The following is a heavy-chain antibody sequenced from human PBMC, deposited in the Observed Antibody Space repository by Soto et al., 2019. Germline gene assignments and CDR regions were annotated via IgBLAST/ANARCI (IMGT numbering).Heavy chain of an antibody. D-gene: IGHD3-9*01. Sequence: GGSLRLSCAASGFTFSSYAMSWVRQAPGKGLEWVSAISGSGGSTYYADSVKGRFTISRDNSKNTLYLQMNSLRAEDTAVYYCANPNYDILTGYSTSPHYYYYGMDVWGQGTTVTVSS. CDR1: GFTFSSYA. V-gene: IGHV3-23*01. CDR2: ISGSGGST. CDR3: ANPNYDILTGYSTSPHYYYYGMDV. J-gene: IGHJ6*02.